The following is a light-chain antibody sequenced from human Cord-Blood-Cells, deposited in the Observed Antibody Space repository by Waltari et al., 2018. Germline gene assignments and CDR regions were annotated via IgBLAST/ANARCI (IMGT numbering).Light chain of an antibody. CDR2: AAS. CDR3: QQSYSTPRT. Sequence: DIQMTQSPSSRPASVGDRVTITCRASQSICSYLNWYQQKPGKAPKLLIYAASSLQSGVPSRFSGSGSGTDFTLTISSLQPEDFATYYCQQSYSTPRTFGQGTKVEIK. J-gene: IGKJ1*01. CDR1: QSICSY. V-gene: IGKV1-39*01.